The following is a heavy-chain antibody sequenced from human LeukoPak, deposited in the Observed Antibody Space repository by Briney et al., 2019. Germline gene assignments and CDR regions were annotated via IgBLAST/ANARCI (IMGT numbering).Heavy chain of an antibody. D-gene: IGHD3-22*01. Sequence: GSLRLSCAASGFTFSSYAMSWVRQAPGKGLEWVSAISGSGGSTYYADSVKGRFTISRDNSKNTLYLQMNSLRAEDTAVYYCAKASAMIVVVSKHFNYWGQGTLVTVSS. J-gene: IGHJ4*02. CDR2: ISGSGGST. CDR1: GFTFSSYA. V-gene: IGHV3-23*01. CDR3: AKASAMIVVVSKHFNY.